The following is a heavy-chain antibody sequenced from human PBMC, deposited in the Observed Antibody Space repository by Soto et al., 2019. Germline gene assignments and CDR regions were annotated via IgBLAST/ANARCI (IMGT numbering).Heavy chain of an antibody. V-gene: IGHV3-30-3*01. CDR1: GFTFSSYA. Sequence: QVQLVESGGGVVQPGRSLRLSCAASGFTFSSYAMHWVRQAPGKGLEWVAVISYDGSNKYYADSVKGRFTISRDNSKNTLYLQMNSLRAEDTAVYYCARETNYDFWSAQLGDYGMDVWGQGTTVTVSS. CDR3: ARETNYDFWSAQLGDYGMDV. D-gene: IGHD3-3*01. CDR2: ISYDGSNK. J-gene: IGHJ6*02.